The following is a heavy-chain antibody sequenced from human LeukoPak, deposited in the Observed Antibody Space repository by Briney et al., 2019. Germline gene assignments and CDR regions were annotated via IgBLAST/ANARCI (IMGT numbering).Heavy chain of an antibody. CDR2: INPDGSFT. D-gene: IGHD1-26*01. Sequence: GGSLRLSCAASGFTFSSYDMNWVRRAPGKGLVCVSRINPDGSFTTYADSVKGRFTISRDNAKNTLYLQMNSLRTEDTAVYYCARGSGSPGDYWGQGTLVTVSS. CDR3: ARGSGSPGDY. CDR1: GFTFSSYD. V-gene: IGHV3-74*01. J-gene: IGHJ4*02.